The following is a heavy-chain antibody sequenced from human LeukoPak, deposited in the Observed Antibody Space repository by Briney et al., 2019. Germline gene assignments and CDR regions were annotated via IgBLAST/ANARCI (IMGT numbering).Heavy chain of an antibody. V-gene: IGHV3-11*01. CDR2: ISSSGSTI. J-gene: IGHJ3*02. D-gene: IGHD5/OR15-5a*01. Sequence: PGGSLRLSCAASGFTFSDYYLSWIRQAPGKGLEWASYISSSGSTIYYADSVKGRFTISRDNAKNSLYLQMNSLSAEDTAVYYCARESTIAHAFDIWGQGTMVTVSS. CDR1: GFTFSDYY. CDR3: ARESTIAHAFDI.